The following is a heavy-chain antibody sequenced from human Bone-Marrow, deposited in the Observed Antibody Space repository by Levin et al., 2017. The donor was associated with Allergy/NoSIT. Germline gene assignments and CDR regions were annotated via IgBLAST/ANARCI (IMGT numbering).Heavy chain of an antibody. V-gene: IGHV1-58*02. Sequence: KISCKASGFTFTSSAMQWVRQARGQRLEWIGWIVVGSGNTNYAQKFQERVTITRDMSTSTAYMELSSLRSEDTAVYYCAADRSDILTGFFPLWGQGTLVTVSS. CDR3: AADRSDILTGFFPL. CDR1: GFTFTSSA. D-gene: IGHD3-9*01. CDR2: IVVGSGNT. J-gene: IGHJ4*02.